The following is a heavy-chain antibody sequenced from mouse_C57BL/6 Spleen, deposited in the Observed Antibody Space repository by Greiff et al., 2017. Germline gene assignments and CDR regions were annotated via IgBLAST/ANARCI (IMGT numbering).Heavy chain of an antibody. Sequence: VQLQQSGTVLARPGASVKMSCKTSGYTFTSYWMHWVKQRPGQGLEWIGAIYPGNSDTSYNQKFKGKAKLTAVTSASTAYMELSSLTNEDSAVYYCSYDGDYAMDYWGQGTSVTVSS. V-gene: IGHV1-5*01. CDR3: SYDGDYAMDY. CDR2: IYPGNSDT. J-gene: IGHJ4*01. CDR1: GYTFTSYW. D-gene: IGHD2-12*01.